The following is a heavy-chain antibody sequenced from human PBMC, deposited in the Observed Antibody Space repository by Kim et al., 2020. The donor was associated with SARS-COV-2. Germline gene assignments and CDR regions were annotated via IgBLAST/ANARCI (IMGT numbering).Heavy chain of an antibody. CDR1: GFTFSNAW. D-gene: IGHD3-10*01. J-gene: IGHJ4*02. CDR3: TTSHYYGSGSYFFGY. CDR2: IKSKTDGGTT. Sequence: GGSLRLSCAASGFTFSNAWMSWVRQAPGKGLEWVGRIKSKTDGGTTDYAAPVKGRFTISRDDSKNTLYLQMNSLKTEDTAVYYCTTSHYYGSGSYFFGYWGQGTLVTVSS. V-gene: IGHV3-15*01.